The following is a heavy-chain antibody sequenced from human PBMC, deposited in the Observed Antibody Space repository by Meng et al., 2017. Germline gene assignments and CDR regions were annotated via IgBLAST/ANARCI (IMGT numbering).Heavy chain of an antibody. CDR2: IIPIFGTA. D-gene: IGHD6-19*01. CDR3: ARDRDSSGWSYYFDY. V-gene: IGHV1-69*06. Sequence: GQLVQAGAWVKKPGSSVKVSCKASGGTFSSYAISWVRQAPGQGLEWMGGIIPIFGTANYAQKFQGRVTITADKSTSTAYMELSSLRSEDTAVYYCARDRDSSGWSYYFDYWGQGTLVTVSS. J-gene: IGHJ4*02. CDR1: GGTFSSYA.